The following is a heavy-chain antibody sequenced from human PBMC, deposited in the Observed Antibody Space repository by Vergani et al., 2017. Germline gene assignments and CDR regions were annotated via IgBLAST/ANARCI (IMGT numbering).Heavy chain of an antibody. J-gene: IGHJ5*02. CDR2: INHSGST. CDR3: ARGLVVVDTANWFDP. Sequence: QVQLQESGPGLVKPSQTLSLTCAVYGGSFSGYYWSWIRQPPGKGLEWIGEINHSGSTNYNPSLKSRVTISVDTSKNQFSLKLSSVTAADTAVYYCARGLVVVDTANWFDPWGQGTLVTVSS. D-gene: IGHD5-18*01. CDR1: GGSFSGYY. V-gene: IGHV4-34*09.